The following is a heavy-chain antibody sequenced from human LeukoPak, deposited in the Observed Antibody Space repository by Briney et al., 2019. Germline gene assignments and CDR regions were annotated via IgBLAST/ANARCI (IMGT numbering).Heavy chain of an antibody. D-gene: IGHD2-15*01. J-gene: IGHJ4*02. CDR1: GFTFSSNA. V-gene: IGHV3-23*01. Sequence: PGESLRLSCAASGFTFSSNAMSWVRQAPGKGLEWVSAISGSGGSTYYADSVKGRFTISRDNSKNTLYLQMNSLRAEDTAVYYCAKATEIVVVVAAGSFDYWGQGTLVTVSS. CDR2: ISGSGGST. CDR3: AKATEIVVVVAAGSFDY.